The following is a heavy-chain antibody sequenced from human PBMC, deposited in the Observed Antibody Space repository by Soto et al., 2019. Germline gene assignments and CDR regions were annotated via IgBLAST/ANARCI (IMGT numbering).Heavy chain of an antibody. V-gene: IGHV1-46*01. CDR2: INPSGGST. D-gene: IGHD5-18*01. Sequence: GASVKVSCEASGYTFTSYYMHWVRQAPGQGLEWMGIINPSGGSTSYAQKFQGRVTMTRDTSTSTVYMELSSLRSEDTAVYYCARDYVDTAMVAYYYYGMDVWGQGTTVTVSS. CDR3: ARDYVDTAMVAYYYYGMDV. J-gene: IGHJ6*02. CDR1: GYTFTSYY.